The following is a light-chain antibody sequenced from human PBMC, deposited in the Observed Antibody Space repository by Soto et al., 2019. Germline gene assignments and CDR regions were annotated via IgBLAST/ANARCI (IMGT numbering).Light chain of an antibody. J-gene: IGKJ1*01. CDR1: QRIRTS. CDR3: QPSYTTPLK. Sequence: DIQMTQSPSSLSASIGARVTITCRASQRIRTSLNWYQHKPGKAPKLLIYAASSLESGVPSRFSGSGSGTDFRLSISSLQPEDLATYYCQPSYTTPLKFGKGTKVDI. V-gene: IGKV1-39*01. CDR2: AAS.